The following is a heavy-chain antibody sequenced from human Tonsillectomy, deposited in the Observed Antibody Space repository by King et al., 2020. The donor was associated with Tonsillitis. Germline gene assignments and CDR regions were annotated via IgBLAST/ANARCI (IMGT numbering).Heavy chain of an antibody. CDR1: GFTFSDYG. Sequence: VQLVESGGGVVQPGRSLRLSCAASGFTFSDYGMHWVRQAPGKGLEGGAVIWYEGRNKYYADYVKGRFTISRDNSKNTLYLKMNSLRAEDTAVYYCARVGQQDDSFDIWGQGTMVTVSS. V-gene: IGHV3-33*01. CDR3: ARVGQQDDSFDI. CDR2: IWYEGRNK. J-gene: IGHJ3*02. D-gene: IGHD6-13*01.